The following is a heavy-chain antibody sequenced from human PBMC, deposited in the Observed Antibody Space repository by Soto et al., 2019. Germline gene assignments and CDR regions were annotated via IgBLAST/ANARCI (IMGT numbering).Heavy chain of an antibody. V-gene: IGHV3-48*03. D-gene: IGHD1-7*01. CDR3: ARNPNWNSHFDY. Sequence: GGSLRLSCAASGFTFSSYEMNWVRQAPGKGLEWVSYISSSGSTIYYADSVKGRFTISRDNAKNSLYLQMNSLRAEDTAVYYCARNPNWNSHFDYWGQGTLVTVSS. CDR2: ISSSGSTI. J-gene: IGHJ4*02. CDR1: GFTFSSYE.